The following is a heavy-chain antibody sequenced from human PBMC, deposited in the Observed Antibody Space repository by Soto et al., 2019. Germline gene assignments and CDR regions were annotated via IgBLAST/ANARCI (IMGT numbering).Heavy chain of an antibody. J-gene: IGHJ6*02. CDR1: GYSFTSYL. Sequence: GESLKISCNGSGYSFTSYLISWVRQMPGKGLELLGRIDTSDSYTNYIPSFQGHVTIQADKSISTAYMQWSSLKASDNAMYYCARRREMATGMDVRSQRTNVTVSS. CDR2: IDTSDSYT. V-gene: IGHV5-10-1*01. D-gene: IGHD5-12*01. CDR3: ARRREMATGMDV.